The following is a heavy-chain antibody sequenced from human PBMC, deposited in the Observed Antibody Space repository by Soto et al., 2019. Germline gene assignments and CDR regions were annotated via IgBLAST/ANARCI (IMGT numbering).Heavy chain of an antibody. CDR2: IYNGVIT. D-gene: IGHD6-19*01. Sequence: QVLMQESGPGLVKPSETLSLTCTVSGASVSSGNHYWSWIRQPPGKRLEWIGFIYNGVITNYGPSLKSRVSISADTSRNQFSLKVSSVTAADTAVYYCARGWDANSWGQGALVTVSS. CDR1: GASVSSGNHY. V-gene: IGHV4-61*01. CDR3: ARGWDANS. J-gene: IGHJ4*02.